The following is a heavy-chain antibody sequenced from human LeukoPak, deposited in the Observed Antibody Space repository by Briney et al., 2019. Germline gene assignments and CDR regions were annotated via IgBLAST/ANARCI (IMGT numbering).Heavy chain of an antibody. CDR3: ARDLPHPIGVVPAAIYY. V-gene: IGHV3-7*01. Sequence: GGSLRLFCVASGFTFTNYYMSWVRQAPGKGLEWVANIKEDGSEKYYVDSVEGRFIISRDNAKNSLYLQMNSLRAEDTAVYYCARDLPHPIGVVPAAIYYWGQGTLVTVSS. J-gene: IGHJ4*02. CDR1: GFTFTNYY. CDR2: IKEDGSEK. D-gene: IGHD2-2*01.